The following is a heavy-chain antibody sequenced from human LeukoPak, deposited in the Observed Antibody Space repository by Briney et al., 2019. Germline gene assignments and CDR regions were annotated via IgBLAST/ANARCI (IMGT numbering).Heavy chain of an antibody. D-gene: IGHD4-17*01. CDR1: GGSISSGSYY. V-gene: IGHV4-61*02. Sequence: SQTLSLTCTVSGGSISSGSYYWSWIRQPAGKGLEWIGRIYTSGSTNYNPSLKSRVTISVDTSKNQFSLKLSSVTATDTGAYYSVRAGRDDGVYVYYFDVWGQGTLVTVSS. CDR2: IYTSGST. J-gene: IGHJ4*02. CDR3: VRAGRDDGVYVYYFDV.